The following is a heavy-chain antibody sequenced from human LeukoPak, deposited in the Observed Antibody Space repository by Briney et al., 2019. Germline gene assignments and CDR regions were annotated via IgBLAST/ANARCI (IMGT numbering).Heavy chain of an antibody. V-gene: IGHV3-30-3*01. D-gene: IGHD1-26*01. CDR2: ISYDGSNK. J-gene: IGHJ4*02. CDR1: GFTFSSYA. CDR3: AKDPRTHLSGSYEITVIGSFDY. Sequence: GGSLRLSCAASGFTFSSYAMHWVRQAPGKGLEWVAVISYDGSNKYYADSVKGRFTISRDNSKNTLYLQMNSLRAEDTAVYYCAKDPRTHLSGSYEITVIGSFDYWGQGTLVTVSS.